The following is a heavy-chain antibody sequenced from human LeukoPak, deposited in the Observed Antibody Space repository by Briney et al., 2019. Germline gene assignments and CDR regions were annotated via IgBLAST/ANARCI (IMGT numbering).Heavy chain of an antibody. J-gene: IGHJ4*02. CDR1: GFTLSSYW. CDR2: IKEDGSLK. D-gene: IGHD6-19*01. Sequence: PGGSLRLSCAASGFTLSSYWMSWVRQAPGKGLEWVANIKEDGSLKNYVDSVKGRFTISRDTAKNSVYLQMNSLRAEDTAVYYCVYSSGWLGGYWGQGSLVTVSS. CDR3: VYSSGWLGGY. V-gene: IGHV3-7*01.